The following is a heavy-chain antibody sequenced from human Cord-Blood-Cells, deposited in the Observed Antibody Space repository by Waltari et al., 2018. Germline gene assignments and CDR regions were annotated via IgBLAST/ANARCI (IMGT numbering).Heavy chain of an antibody. J-gene: IGHJ4*01. CDR1: GFTFSSYA. V-gene: IGHV3-23*01. CDR2: FSGIVGST. Sequence: EVQLLESGGGLVQPGGSLRLSCAASGFTFSSYAMSWVRRAPGKGLEWVSEFSGIVGSTYYPDSVKGRFTISRDNSKNTLYLQMNSLRAEDTAVYYCAKTVAIAAASDYWGQEPWSPSPQ. CDR3: AKTVAIAAASDY. D-gene: IGHD6-13*01.